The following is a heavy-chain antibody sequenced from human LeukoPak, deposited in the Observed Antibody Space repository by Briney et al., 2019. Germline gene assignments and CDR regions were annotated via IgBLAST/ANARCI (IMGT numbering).Heavy chain of an antibody. CDR3: AKDGGLWVSAHWGDS. Sequence: QAGGSLRLSCAASGFTFSSYAMSWVRQAPGKGLEWVSTITTSDGNTYYADSVKGRLTVSRDNSKNTLFLQMNSLRAEDTAVYYCAKDGGLWVSAHWGDSWGRGTLVTVPS. V-gene: IGHV3-23*01. J-gene: IGHJ4*02. D-gene: IGHD7-27*01. CDR1: GFTFSSYA. CDR2: ITTSDGNT.